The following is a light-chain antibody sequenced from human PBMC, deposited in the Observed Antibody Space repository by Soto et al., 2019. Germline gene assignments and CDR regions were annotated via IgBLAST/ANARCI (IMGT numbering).Light chain of an antibody. CDR1: QSISTY. Sequence: DLQMTQSPSSLSASVGDRVTITCRASQSISTYLNWYQQKPGKAPNLLIFLASTLQRGVPSRFGGSGSGTDFTLTISSLRPEDSGTYYCQQSFTTPVTFGLGTKLEIK. CDR2: LAS. V-gene: IGKV1-39*01. CDR3: QQSFTTPVT. J-gene: IGKJ2*01.